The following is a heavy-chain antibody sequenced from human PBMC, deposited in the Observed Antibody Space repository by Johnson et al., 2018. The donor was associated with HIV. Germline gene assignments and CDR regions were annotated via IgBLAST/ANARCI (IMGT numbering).Heavy chain of an antibody. J-gene: IGHJ3*02. CDR2: IRYDGSTK. CDR3: AKAGEVVDDEWTFFDI. Sequence: QVQLVESGGGVVQPGGSLRLSCAASGFIFFNYGMQWVRQAPGKGLEWVAFIRYDGSTKYNIDSVKGRFTISRDNSKSTLYLQMNSLTTEDTAVYYCAKAGEVVDDEWTFFDISGQGTMVTVSS. V-gene: IGHV3-30*02. D-gene: IGHD2-15*01. CDR1: GFIFFNYG.